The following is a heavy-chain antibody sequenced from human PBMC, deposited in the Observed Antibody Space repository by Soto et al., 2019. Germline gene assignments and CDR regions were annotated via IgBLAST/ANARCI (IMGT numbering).Heavy chain of an antibody. V-gene: IGHV4-39*02. CDR1: GASIKSRNYF. J-gene: IGHJ4*02. Sequence: SETLSLTCTVSGASIKSRNYFWGWIRQPPGKGLEFVGSIHSSGGTYYNPSLKSRVTVSVDLSNSHFSLSLKSLTATDTAVYYCGRLAEAATGHTDFDFWGQGTLVTVS. D-gene: IGHD2-15*01. CDR2: IHSSGGT. CDR3: GRLAEAATGHTDFDF.